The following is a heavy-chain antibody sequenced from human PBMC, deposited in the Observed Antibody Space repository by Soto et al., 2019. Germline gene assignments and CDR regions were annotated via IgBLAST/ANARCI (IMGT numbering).Heavy chain of an antibody. D-gene: IGHD4-17*01. CDR2: ISTNSGAT. J-gene: IGHJ4*02. CDR1: GYSFTSFG. CDR3: VREMWTHYGPQTVFDF. Sequence: QVQLVQSEGEVKQPGASVKLSCKASGYSFTSFGISWVRQAPGQGLEWMGWISTNSGATRYAQNLQGRVTMTTETATTTAYLALRRLTSDDTAIYYCVREMWTHYGPQTVFDFWGLGALVTVSS. V-gene: IGHV1-18*01.